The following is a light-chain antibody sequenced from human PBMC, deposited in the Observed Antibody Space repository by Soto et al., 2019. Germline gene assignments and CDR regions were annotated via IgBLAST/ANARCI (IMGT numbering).Light chain of an antibody. CDR1: ITDVGSSNY. J-gene: IGLJ2*01. CDR2: DVS. Sequence: QSALTQPASMSGSPGQSITISCTGTITDVGSSNYVSWYKQHPGKAPKLMIYDVSNRPSGVSNRFSGSKSGNTASLTISGLQAEDEADYYCSSYTTTSTWVFGGGTKLTVL. V-gene: IGLV2-14*01. CDR3: SSYTTTSTWV.